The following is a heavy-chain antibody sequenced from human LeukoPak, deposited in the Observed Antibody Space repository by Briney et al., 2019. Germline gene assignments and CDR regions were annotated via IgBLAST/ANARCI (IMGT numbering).Heavy chain of an antibody. CDR1: GLTFSGYW. CDR2: IGNDESDT. CDR3: TRDVPHNWFDS. V-gene: IGHV3-74*01. Sequence: GGSLRLSCAVSGLTFSGYWVHWVRQAPGKGLVWVARIGNDESDTIYADAVKGRFTMSRDNAKNTVHLQMNSLRVEDSAVYYCTRDVPHNWFDSWGQGILVTVSS. J-gene: IGHJ5*01.